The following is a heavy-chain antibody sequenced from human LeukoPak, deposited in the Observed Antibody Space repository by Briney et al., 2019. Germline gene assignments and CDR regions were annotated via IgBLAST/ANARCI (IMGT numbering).Heavy chain of an antibody. D-gene: IGHD3-22*01. CDR3: ARDSAYDRSGYYYLYAFDV. V-gene: IGHV4-59*01. J-gene: IGHJ3*01. CDR1: GGSISSYY. CDR2: IYYSGST. Sequence: TETLSLTCTVSGGSISSYYWSWIRQPPGKGLEWIGYIYYSGSTNYNPSLKSRVTISVDTSKNQFSLKLSSVTAADTAVYYCARDSAYDRSGYYYLYAFDVWGQGTMVTVSS.